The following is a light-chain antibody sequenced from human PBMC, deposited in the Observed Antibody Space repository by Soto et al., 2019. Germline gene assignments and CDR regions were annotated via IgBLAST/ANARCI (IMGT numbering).Light chain of an antibody. Sequence: QSVLTQPASVSGSPGQSITISCTGTSSDVGGYNYVSWYPQHPGKAPKLMIYEVSNRPSGVSSRFSGSKSGNTASLTISGLQAEDEADYYCSSYTSSSTYVFGTGTKLTVL. CDR3: SSYTSSSTYV. J-gene: IGLJ1*01. CDR1: SSDVGGYNY. V-gene: IGLV2-14*01. CDR2: EVS.